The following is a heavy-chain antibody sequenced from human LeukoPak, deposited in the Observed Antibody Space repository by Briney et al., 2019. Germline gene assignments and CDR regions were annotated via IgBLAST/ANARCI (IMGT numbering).Heavy chain of an antibody. CDR3: ARAFSLRYCSGGSCYSGYGMDV. D-gene: IGHD2-15*01. V-gene: IGHV1-8*01. Sequence: ASVKVSCKASGYTFTSYDINWVRQATGQGLEWMGWMNPNSGNTGYAQKFQGRVTMTRNTSISTAYMELSSLRSEDTAVYYCARAFSLRYCSGGSCYSGYGMDVWGQGTTVTDSS. J-gene: IGHJ6*02. CDR2: MNPNSGNT. CDR1: GYTFTSYD.